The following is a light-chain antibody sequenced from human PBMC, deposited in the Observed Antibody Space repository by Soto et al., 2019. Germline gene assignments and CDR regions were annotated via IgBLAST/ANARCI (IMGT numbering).Light chain of an antibody. V-gene: IGLV2-23*02. J-gene: IGLJ1*01. CDR1: RSDVGGYNL. Sequence: QSVLTQPASVSGSPGQSITISCTGTRSDVGGYNLVSWYQHHPRKAPKLVIYEVSERPSGVSYRFSGSKSGNTASLTISGLQAGDEADYYCCSYACSVDHYVFGTGTKLTVL. CDR2: EVS. CDR3: CSYACSVDHYV.